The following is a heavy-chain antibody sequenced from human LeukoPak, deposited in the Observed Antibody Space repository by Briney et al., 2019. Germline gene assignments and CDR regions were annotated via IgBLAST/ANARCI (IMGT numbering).Heavy chain of an antibody. J-gene: IGHJ4*02. Sequence: ASVKVSCKVSGYTLTELSIHWVRQAPGKGLEWMGGFDPEDGETIYAQKFQGRVTMTEDTSTDTAYMKLSSLRSEDTAVYYCATTLLRFLEWLPSPFDYWGLGTLVTVSS. CDR1: GYTLTELS. CDR3: ATTLLRFLEWLPSPFDY. V-gene: IGHV1-24*01. D-gene: IGHD3-3*01. CDR2: FDPEDGET.